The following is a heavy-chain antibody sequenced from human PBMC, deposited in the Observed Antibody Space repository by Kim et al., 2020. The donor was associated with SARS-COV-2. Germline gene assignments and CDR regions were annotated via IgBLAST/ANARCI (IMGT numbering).Heavy chain of an antibody. V-gene: IGHV4-4*02. Sequence: SETLSLTCAVSGGSISSSNWWSWVRQPPGKGLEWIGEIYHSGSTNYNPSLKSRVTISVDKSKNQFSLKLSSVTAADTAVYYCARVDVVVPARFDYWGQGTLVTVSS. CDR2: IYHSGST. CDR1: GGSISSSNW. D-gene: IGHD2-2*01. CDR3: ARVDVVVPARFDY. J-gene: IGHJ4*02.